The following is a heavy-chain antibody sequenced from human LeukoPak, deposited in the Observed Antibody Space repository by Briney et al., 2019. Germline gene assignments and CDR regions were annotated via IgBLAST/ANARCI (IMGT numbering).Heavy chain of an antibody. D-gene: IGHD2-15*01. CDR2: TLHTGDP. CDR3: ARGPIVAVPAVYYYYMDV. V-gene: IGHV4-34*01. CDR1: DGSFIGYY. Sequence: PSETLSLTCAVYDGSFIGYYWTWVRPTPRKGLQWIGDTLHTGDPNYNPSLESRATISVDTSKHQFTLSLTSVTAADTAVYFCARGPIVAVPAVYYYYMDVWGSGTTVTVSS. J-gene: IGHJ6*03.